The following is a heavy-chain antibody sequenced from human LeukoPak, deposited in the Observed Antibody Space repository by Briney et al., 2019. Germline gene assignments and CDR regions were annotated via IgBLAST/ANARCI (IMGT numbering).Heavy chain of an antibody. D-gene: IGHD2-15*01. V-gene: IGHV3-48*01. CDR2: ISSTGGTI. CDR3: ARGYSRAAFDI. CDR1: GFTFRNYL. Sequence: GGSLRLSCAVSGFTFRNYLMNWVRQAPGKGLEWVSFISSTGGTIYYADSVKGRFTVSRDNGKNSLLLQMNSLRAEDTALYYCARGYSRAAFDIWGQGTVVAVSS. J-gene: IGHJ3*02.